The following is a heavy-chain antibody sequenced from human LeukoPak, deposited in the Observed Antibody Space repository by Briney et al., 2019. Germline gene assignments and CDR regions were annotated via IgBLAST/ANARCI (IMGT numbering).Heavy chain of an antibody. J-gene: IGHJ3*02. D-gene: IGHD2-8*01. Sequence: SETLSLTCAVYDGSFSGYHWSWIRQPPGKGLEWIGEIDHSGSTNYNPSLKSRVTILIDTSRNQFSLKLSSVTAADTGVYYCARYGVWAFDIWGQGTMVTVSS. CDR1: DGSFSGYH. CDR2: IDHSGST. CDR3: ARYGVWAFDI. V-gene: IGHV4-34*01.